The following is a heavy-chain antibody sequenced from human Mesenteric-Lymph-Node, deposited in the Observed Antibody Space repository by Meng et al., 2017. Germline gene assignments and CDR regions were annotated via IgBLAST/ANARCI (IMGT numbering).Heavy chain of an antibody. CDR1: GGSISSGDYY. J-gene: IGHJ4*02. Sequence: QLQGSGPGLVKPPQPLSLPCTVSGGSISSGDYYWSWIRQPPGKGLEWIGYIYYSGSTYYNPSLKSRVTISVDTSKNQFSLRLRSVTAADTAVYYCASYGPCSGNNCHLSSFDHWGQGTLVTVSS. D-gene: IGHD2-15*01. CDR2: IYYSGST. V-gene: IGHV4-30-4*01. CDR3: ASYGPCSGNNCHLSSFDH.